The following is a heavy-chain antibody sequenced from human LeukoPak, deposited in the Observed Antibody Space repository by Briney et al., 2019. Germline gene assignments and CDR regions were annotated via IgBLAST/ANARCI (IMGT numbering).Heavy chain of an antibody. J-gene: IGHJ4*02. CDR2: IKQDGSER. CDR1: GSSFGRYW. D-gene: IGHD3-16*01. V-gene: IGHV3-7*01. CDR3: ARFVGGYDF. Sequence: GGSLRLSCAASGSSFGRYWMSWVRQAPVKGLEWVANIKQDGSERYYVDSVKGRFTISRDNAKNSLYLQMNSLRAEDTAVYYCARFVGGYDFWGQGTLVTVSS.